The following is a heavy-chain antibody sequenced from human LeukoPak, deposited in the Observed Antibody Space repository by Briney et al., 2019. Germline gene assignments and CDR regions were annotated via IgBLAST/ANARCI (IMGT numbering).Heavy chain of an antibody. Sequence: ASVKVSCKAPGYTFTSYGISWVRQAPGQGLEWMGWISAYNGNTNYAQKLQGRVTMTTDTSTSTAYMELRSLRSDDTAVYYCARESMVRGVNAFDIWGQGTMVTVSS. CDR1: GYTFTSYG. V-gene: IGHV1-18*01. J-gene: IGHJ3*02. CDR3: ARESMVRGVNAFDI. CDR2: ISAYNGNT. D-gene: IGHD3-10*01.